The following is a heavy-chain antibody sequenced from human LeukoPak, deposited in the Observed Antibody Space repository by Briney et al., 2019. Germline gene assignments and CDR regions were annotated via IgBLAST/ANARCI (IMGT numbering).Heavy chain of an antibody. J-gene: IGHJ4*02. CDR2: IYYSGST. D-gene: IGHD2-2*01. CDR3: ARGIVVVPAAMYYFDY. V-gene: IGHV4-39*01. CDR1: GGSISSSSYY. Sequence: SETLSLTCTVSGGSISSSSYYWGWIRQPPGKGLEWIGSIYYSGSTYYNPSLKSRVTISVDTSKNQFSLKLSSVTAADTAVYYCARGIVVVPAAMYYFDYWGQGTLVTVSS.